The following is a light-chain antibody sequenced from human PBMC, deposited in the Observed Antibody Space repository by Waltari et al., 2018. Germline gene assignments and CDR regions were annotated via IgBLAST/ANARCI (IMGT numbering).Light chain of an antibody. CDR1: QGISIS. J-gene: IGKJ1*01. CDR2: DSS. CDR3: QQYYSTPWT. V-gene: IGKV1-NL1*01. Sequence: DIQMTQSPSSLSASVGDRVTNTCRASQGISISLAWYQQKPGKSPKLLLYDSSRLESGVPSKFSGSGSGTDYTLTISSLQPEDFATYYCQQYYSTPWTFGQGTKVEIK.